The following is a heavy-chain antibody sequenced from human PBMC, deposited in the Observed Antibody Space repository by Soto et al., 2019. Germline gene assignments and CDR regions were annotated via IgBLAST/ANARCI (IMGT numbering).Heavy chain of an antibody. CDR2: ISAYNGNT. CDR1: GGTFSSYA. CDR3: ARGSRWFGELLHPSDY. J-gene: IGHJ4*02. D-gene: IGHD3-10*01. Sequence: ASGKVSCTASGGTFSSYAISWVRQAPGQGLEWMGWISAYNGNTNYAQKLQGRVTMTTDTSTSTAYMELRSLRSDDTAVYYCARGSRWFGELLHPSDYWGQGTLVTVSS. V-gene: IGHV1-18*01.